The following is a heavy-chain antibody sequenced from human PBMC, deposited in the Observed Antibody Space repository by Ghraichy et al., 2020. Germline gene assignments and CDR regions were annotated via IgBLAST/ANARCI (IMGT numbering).Heavy chain of an antibody. Sequence: TLNISCAVSGGSISSGGYSWSWIRQPPGKGLEWIGYIYYSGSTYYNPSLKSRVTISVDTSKNQFSLKLSSVTAADTAVYYCARANWGGSGGFDIWGQGTMVTVSS. J-gene: IGHJ3*02. CDR2: IYYSGST. CDR1: GGSISSGGYS. CDR3: ARANWGGSGGFDI. D-gene: IGHD7-27*01. V-gene: IGHV4-30-4*07.